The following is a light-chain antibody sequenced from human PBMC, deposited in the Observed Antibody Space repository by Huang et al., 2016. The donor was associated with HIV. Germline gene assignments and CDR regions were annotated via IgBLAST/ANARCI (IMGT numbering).Light chain of an antibody. Sequence: DIQMTQSPSTLSASVGDRVTITCRASQIINSWLGWYQQKPGKDPNLLIYEASSLESGVPSSFSGSGFGTEFTLTISRLQSDDFATYYCQQYNSYSRTFGQGTKVEIK. CDR2: EAS. CDR1: QIINSW. J-gene: IGKJ1*01. V-gene: IGKV1-5*03. CDR3: QQYNSYSRT.